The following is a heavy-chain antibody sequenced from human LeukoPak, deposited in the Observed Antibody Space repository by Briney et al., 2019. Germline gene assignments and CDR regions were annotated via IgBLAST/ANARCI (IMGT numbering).Heavy chain of an antibody. CDR2: MNPNSGNT. Sequence: ASVKVCCKASGYTFTSYNINRVRQATGQGLERKGWMNPNSGNTGYAQKFQGRVTMTRNTSISTAYMDLSSLRSEDTAVYYCARGGGYYYGSGSYRPLGYYYYYMDVWGKGTTVTVSS. V-gene: IGHV1-8*01. J-gene: IGHJ6*03. CDR3: ARGGGYYYGSGSYRPLGYYYYYMDV. CDR1: GYTFTSYN. D-gene: IGHD3-10*01.